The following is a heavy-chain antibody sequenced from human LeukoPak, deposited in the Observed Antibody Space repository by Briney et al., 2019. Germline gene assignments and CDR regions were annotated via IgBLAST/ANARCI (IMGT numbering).Heavy chain of an antibody. CDR3: AREVHYYGMDV. V-gene: IGHV3-66*01. CDR1: GFTVSSNY. J-gene: IGHJ6*02. CDR2: IYSGGST. Sequence: GGSLRLSCAASGFTVSSNYMSWVRQAPGKGLEWVSVIYSGGSTYYADSVKGRFTISRDNSKNTLYLQMNSLRVGDTAVYYCAREVHYYGMDVWGQGTTVIVSS.